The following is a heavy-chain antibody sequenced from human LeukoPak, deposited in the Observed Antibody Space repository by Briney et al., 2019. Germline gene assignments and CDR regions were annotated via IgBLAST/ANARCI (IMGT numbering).Heavy chain of an antibody. Sequence: ASVKVSCKASGGTFSSYAISWVRQAPGQGLEWMGGIIPIFGTANYAQKFQGRVTITADESTSTAYMELSSLRSEDTAVYYCARHEALGDFWSGLGIWGQGTTVTVSS. CDR1: GGTFSSYA. V-gene: IGHV1-69*13. D-gene: IGHD3-3*01. CDR2: IIPIFGTA. J-gene: IGHJ6*02. CDR3: ARHEALGDFWSGLGI.